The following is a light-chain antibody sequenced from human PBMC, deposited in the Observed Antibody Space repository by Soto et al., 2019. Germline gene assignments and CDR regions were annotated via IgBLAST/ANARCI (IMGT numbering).Light chain of an antibody. V-gene: IGKV1-33*01. J-gene: IGKJ5*01. Sequence: DIQLTQSPSSLSASVVDRFTITCLASQDITNYLNWYQLKPGKAPKLLIYDASNLETGVPSRFSGSGSGTDFTFTISSLQPEDIATYYCQQYNNLPTFGQGTRLEIK. CDR1: QDITNY. CDR2: DAS. CDR3: QQYNNLPT.